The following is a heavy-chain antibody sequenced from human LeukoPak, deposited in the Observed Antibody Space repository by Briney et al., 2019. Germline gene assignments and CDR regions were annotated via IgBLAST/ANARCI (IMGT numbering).Heavy chain of an antibody. V-gene: IGHV1-2*02. CDR3: ARDDTYSSSWSRYYYYYGMDV. Sequence: ASVKVSCKASGYTFTSYYMHWVRQAPGQGLEWMGWINPNSGGTNYAQKFQGRVTMTRDTSISTAYMELSRLRSDDTAVYYCARDDTYSSSWSRYYYYYGMDVWGQGTTVTVSS. J-gene: IGHJ6*02. CDR1: GYTFTSYY. CDR2: INPNSGGT. D-gene: IGHD6-13*01.